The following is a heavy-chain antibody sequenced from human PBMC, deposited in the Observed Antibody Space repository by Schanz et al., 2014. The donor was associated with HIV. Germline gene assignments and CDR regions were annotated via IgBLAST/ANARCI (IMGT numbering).Heavy chain of an antibody. CDR3: AREDMDRGGLY. Sequence: QVQLVQSGAEVREPGASVRVSCKASGYTFSKNDINWVRQAPGQGLEWVGVINPKIGTVTYGHRVQGRVTMTRDTSTSTVYMDLSSLISEDTALYFCAREDMDRGGLYWGQGTLVTVSS. J-gene: IGHJ4*02. V-gene: IGHV1-8*01. CDR1: GYTFSKND. CDR2: INPKIGTV. D-gene: IGHD3-10*01.